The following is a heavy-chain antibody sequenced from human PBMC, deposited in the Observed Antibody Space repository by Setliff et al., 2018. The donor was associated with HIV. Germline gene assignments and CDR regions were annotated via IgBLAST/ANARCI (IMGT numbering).Heavy chain of an antibody. CDR3: ARDWPGYGFDI. D-gene: IGHD7-27*01. V-gene: IGHV3-48*01. Sequence: GGSLRLSCAASGFTFSSYSMNWVRQSPGKGLEWVSSIRSGSGTVYYADSVRGRFTMSRDNAKNSLYLQMNSLRAEDAAVYYCARDWPGYGFDIWGQGTMVT. J-gene: IGHJ3*02. CDR1: GFTFSSYS. CDR2: IRSGSGTV.